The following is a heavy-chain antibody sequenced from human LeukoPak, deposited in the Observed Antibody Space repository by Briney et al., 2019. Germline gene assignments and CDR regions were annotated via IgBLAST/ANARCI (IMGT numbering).Heavy chain of an antibody. CDR2: ISSSSYI. J-gene: IGHJ6*03. CDR1: GFTFSSYS. CDR3: AKDGVTVTWYMDV. Sequence: PGGSLRLSCAASGFTFSSYSMNWVRQAPGKGLEWVSSISSSSYIYYADSVKGRFTISRDNSKNTLYLQMNSLRAEDTAVYYCAKDGVTVTWYMDVWGKGTTVTISS. V-gene: IGHV3-21*01. D-gene: IGHD4-17*01.